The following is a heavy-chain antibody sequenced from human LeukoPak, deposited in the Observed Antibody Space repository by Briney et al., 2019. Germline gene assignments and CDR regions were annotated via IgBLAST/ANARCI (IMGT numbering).Heavy chain of an antibody. J-gene: IGHJ4*02. CDR1: GFTFGKYW. V-gene: IGHV3-7*03. CDR3: ARDQYDTWSRRGNFDS. CDR2: IKLDGSEK. Sequence: GGSLRLSCVASGFTFGKYWMSWVRQAPGEGLEWVANIKLDGSEKNYVDSVKGRFTISRDNTKNSLYLQMNSLRAEDTAVFYCARDQYDTWSRRGNFDSWGQGTLVIVSS. D-gene: IGHD3-3*01.